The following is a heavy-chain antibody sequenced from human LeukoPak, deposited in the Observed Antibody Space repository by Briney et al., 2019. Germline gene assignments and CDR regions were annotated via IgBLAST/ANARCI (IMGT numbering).Heavy chain of an antibody. V-gene: IGHV3-53*01. CDR1: GFTVSSNY. Sequence: GGSLRLSCAASGFTVSSNYMSWVRQAPGKGLEWVSVIYSGGSTYYADSVKGRFTISRDNSKNTLFLQMNSLRAEDTAVYYCAKNHRLRFLEWLVFDYMDVWGKGTTVTVSS. CDR2: IYSGGST. CDR3: AKNHRLRFLEWLVFDYMDV. D-gene: IGHD3-3*01. J-gene: IGHJ6*03.